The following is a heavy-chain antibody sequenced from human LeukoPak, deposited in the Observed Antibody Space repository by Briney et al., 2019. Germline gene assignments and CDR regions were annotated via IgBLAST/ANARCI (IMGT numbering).Heavy chain of an antibody. V-gene: IGHV4-59*08. CDR1: GGSISSYQ. D-gene: IGHD3-10*01. Sequence: SETLSLTCTVSGGSISSYQWSWIRQPPGKGLEWIGYMYYSGSTKYNPSLKSRVTISGDTSRNQFSLKLISVTAADAAVYYCAGHDYYGSGSYRWGQGTLVTVSS. CDR2: MYYSGST. J-gene: IGHJ5*02. CDR3: AGHDYYGSGSYR.